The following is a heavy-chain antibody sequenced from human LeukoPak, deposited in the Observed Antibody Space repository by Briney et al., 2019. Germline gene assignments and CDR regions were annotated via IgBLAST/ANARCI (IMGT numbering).Heavy chain of an antibody. CDR3: ARGDLSCHGSGSYCAFDI. CDR1: GHSTRSND. D-gene: IGHD3-10*01. CDR2: IHDSGST. Sequence: PPETLSLTCTVSGHSTRSNDGSWIRQPPRKGLEWVGCIHDSGSTHYTPSLDSRVTISLDTSRAQFSMKQTSLTGADTAVYYCARGDLSCHGSGSYCAFDIWGQGTVVTVSS. J-gene: IGHJ3*02. V-gene: IGHV4-59*08.